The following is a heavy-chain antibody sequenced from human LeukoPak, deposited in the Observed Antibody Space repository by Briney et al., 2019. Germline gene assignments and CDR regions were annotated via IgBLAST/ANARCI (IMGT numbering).Heavy chain of an antibody. D-gene: IGHD4-23*01. CDR3: ARDNSVEDTAWWFDP. J-gene: IGHJ5*02. V-gene: IGHV1-18*01. Sequence: ASVKVSCKASGYTFTSYGISWVRLAPGQGLEWMGWISAYNGNTNYAQKLQGRVTMTTDTSTSTAYMELRSLRSDDTAVYYCARDNSVEDTAWWFDPWGQGTLVTVSS. CDR1: GYTFTSYG. CDR2: ISAYNGNT.